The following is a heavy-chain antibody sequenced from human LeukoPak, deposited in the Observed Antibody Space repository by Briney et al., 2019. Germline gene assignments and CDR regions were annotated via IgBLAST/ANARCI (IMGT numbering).Heavy chain of an antibody. CDR2: ISGSGGST. CDR1: GFTFSSYA. V-gene: IGHV3-23*01. D-gene: IGHD3-22*01. Sequence: PGGSLRLSCAASGFTFSSYAMSWVRQAPGKGLEWVSAISGSGGSTYYADSVKGRFTISRDNSKNTLYLQMNSLRAEDPAVYYCAKGQKYYYDSSGYFDYWGQGTLVTVSS. CDR3: AKGQKYYYDSSGYFDY. J-gene: IGHJ4*02.